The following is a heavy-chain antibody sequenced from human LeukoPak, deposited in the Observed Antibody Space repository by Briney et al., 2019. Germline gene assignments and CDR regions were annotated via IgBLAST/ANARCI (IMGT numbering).Heavy chain of an antibody. CDR1: GYAFSAYY. Sequence: ASVKVSCKASGYAFSAYYMHWVRQAPGQGLEWMGWLNPQTGDTHFAQKFQGRVTMTRDTSISTVYMELSRLRSDDTAVFHCARGYYDSSDFEYFQHWGQGTLVTVSS. D-gene: IGHD3-22*01. J-gene: IGHJ1*01. CDR2: LNPQTGDT. V-gene: IGHV1-2*02. CDR3: ARGYYDSSDFEYFQH.